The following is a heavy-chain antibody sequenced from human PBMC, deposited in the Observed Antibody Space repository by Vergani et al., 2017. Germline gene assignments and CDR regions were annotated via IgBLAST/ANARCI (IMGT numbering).Heavy chain of an antibody. J-gene: IGHJ2*01. CDR1: EVTFSNYA. Sequence: EVQLLESGGGLVQPGGSLRLTCAASEVTFSNYAMNWVRQAPGKGLEWVSGISWNSGSIGYADSVKGRFTISRDNAKNSLYLQMNSLRAEDMALYYCARRAAGHWYFDLWGRGTLVTVSS. CDR2: ISWNSGSI. V-gene: IGHV3-9*03. D-gene: IGHD6-13*01. CDR3: ARRAAGHWYFDL.